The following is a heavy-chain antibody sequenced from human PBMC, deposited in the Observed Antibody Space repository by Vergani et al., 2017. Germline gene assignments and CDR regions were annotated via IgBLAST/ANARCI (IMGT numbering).Heavy chain of an antibody. CDR3: ARIWGDLAVDSPTRRGAFDI. CDR2: ISPDGSAT. CDR1: GFSLSRFW. D-gene: IGHD3-16*01. Sequence: EVQLVESGGGLVQPGGSLRLSCAVSGFSLSRFWMSWVRQAPEKGLEWVAHISPDGSATSYVDSVKGRFTISRDNTKNSLSLQMSGLRVEDTAEYYCARIWGDLAVDSPTRRGAFDIWGQGTMVTVSS. J-gene: IGHJ3*02. V-gene: IGHV3-7*03.